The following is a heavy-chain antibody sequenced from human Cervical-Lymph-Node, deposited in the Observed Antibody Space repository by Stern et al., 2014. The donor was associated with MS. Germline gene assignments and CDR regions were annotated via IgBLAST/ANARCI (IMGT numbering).Heavy chain of an antibody. CDR2: IPNSVNT. CDR1: GDSINSHY. D-gene: IGHD3-16*01. V-gene: IGHV4-59*11. J-gene: IGHJ4*02. CDR3: ARAVDFYDSTGHFYTYFFDY. Sequence: QLQLQESGPALVKPSATLSLICTVSGDSINSHYWSWVRQPPGKGLEWIGYIPNSVNTKYNSSLKSRVTISEDTSKKQFSLSLRSVTAADTAVYYCARAVDFYDSTGHFYTYFFDYWGQGTPVTVSS.